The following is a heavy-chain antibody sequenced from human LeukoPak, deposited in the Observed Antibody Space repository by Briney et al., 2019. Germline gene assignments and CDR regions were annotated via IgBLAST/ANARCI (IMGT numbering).Heavy chain of an antibody. V-gene: IGHV3-7*01. CDR1: GFTFSGYS. CDR2: IKPDGSEK. D-gene: IGHD3-9*01. Sequence: GGSLRLSCAASGFTFSGYSMSWVRQAPGKGLEWVANIKPDGSEKYYVNSLKGRFIISRDNGKNSLYLQMNSLRAEDTAVYYCARPFSVHFDWDYWGQGTLVTVSS. J-gene: IGHJ4*02. CDR3: ARPFSVHFDWDY.